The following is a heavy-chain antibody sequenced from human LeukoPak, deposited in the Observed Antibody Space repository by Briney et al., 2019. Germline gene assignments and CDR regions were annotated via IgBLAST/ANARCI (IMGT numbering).Heavy chain of an antibody. Sequence: SVKVSCKASGGTFSSYAISWVRQAPGQGLEWMGGIIPIFGTANYAQKFQGRVTITADESTSTAYMELSSLRSEDTAVYYCARISGSYSDAFDVWAKGQWSPSLQ. CDR3: ARISGSYSDAFDV. D-gene: IGHD1-26*01. CDR2: IIPIFGTA. J-gene: IGHJ3*01. V-gene: IGHV1-69*01. CDR1: GGTFSSYA.